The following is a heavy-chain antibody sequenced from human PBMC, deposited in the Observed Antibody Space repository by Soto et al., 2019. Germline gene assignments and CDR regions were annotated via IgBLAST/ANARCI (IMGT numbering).Heavy chain of an antibody. CDR3: ASSSGNNYGVGTNYYFDY. CDR2: IIPIFGTA. CDR1: GGTFSTYS. V-gene: IGHV1-69*06. Sequence: QVQLVQSGAEVKKPGSSVKVSCKTSGGTFSTYSIVWVRQAPGEGLEWMGGIIPIFGTANYAQKFQDRVTSSADKATNTAFMELSSLKSEDTAMYYCASSSGNNYGVGTNYYFDYWGLGTLVTVSS. D-gene: IGHD1-26*01. J-gene: IGHJ4*02.